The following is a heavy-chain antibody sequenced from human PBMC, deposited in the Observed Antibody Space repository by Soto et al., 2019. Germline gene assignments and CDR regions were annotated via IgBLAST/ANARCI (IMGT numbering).Heavy chain of an antibody. D-gene: IGHD6-19*01. J-gene: IGHJ4*01. CDR2: IYHGGTT. CDR1: GYSISSGSY. CDR3: AKARVMVVAGSTFDY. V-gene: IGHV4-38-2*02. Sequence: SETLSLTCTVSGYSISSGSYWGWIRQPPGKGPEWIASIYHGGTTFYNPSLKSRVTVSVDKSNNQFSLKLRSVTAADTAVYYCAKARVMVVAGSTFDYWGHGTLVTSPQ.